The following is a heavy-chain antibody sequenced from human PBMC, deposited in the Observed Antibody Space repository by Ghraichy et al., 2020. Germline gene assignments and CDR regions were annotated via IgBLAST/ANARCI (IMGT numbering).Heavy chain of an antibody. V-gene: IGHV3-48*04. CDR2: ISGGSRAI. CDR1: GFTFSDYH. J-gene: IGHJ6*02. D-gene: IGHD3-10*01. CDR3: ARDGRRGYDMDV. Sequence: GGSLRLSCAASGFTFSDYHMNWVRQAPGRGLEWVSYISGGSRAIYYADSVKGRFAISRDNAKNSLYLQMNSLRAEDTAVYCCARDGRRGYDMDVWGQGTTVTVSS.